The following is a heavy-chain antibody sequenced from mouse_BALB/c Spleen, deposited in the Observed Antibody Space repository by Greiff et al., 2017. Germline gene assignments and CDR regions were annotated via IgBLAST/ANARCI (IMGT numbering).Heavy chain of an antibody. CDR3: ARVGPQFITTGRGFAY. D-gene: IGHD1-2*01. J-gene: IGHJ3*01. Sequence: VQLQQSGAELVRPGVSVKISCKGSGYTFTDYAMHWVKQSHAKSLEWIGVISTYYGDASYNQTFKGKATMTVAKSSSTAYMELARLTSEDSAIYYCARVGPQFITTGRGFAYWGQGTLVTVSA. CDR2: ISTYYGDA. V-gene: IGHV1S137*01. CDR1: GYTFTDYA.